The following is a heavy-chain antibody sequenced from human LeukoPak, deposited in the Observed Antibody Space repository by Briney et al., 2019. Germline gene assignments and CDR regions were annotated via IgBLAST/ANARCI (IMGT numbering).Heavy chain of an antibody. CDR2: ISGSGGST. D-gene: IGHD3-22*01. Sequence: HSGGSLRLSCAASGLTFSSYAMSWVRQTPGKGLEWVSGISGSGGSTNYADSVKGRFTISRDNAKNSLYLQMNSLRAEDTAVYYCASNPFLYYYDSSGYRDYWGQGTLVTVSS. CDR1: GLTFSSYA. J-gene: IGHJ4*02. V-gene: IGHV3-23*01. CDR3: ASNPFLYYYDSSGYRDY.